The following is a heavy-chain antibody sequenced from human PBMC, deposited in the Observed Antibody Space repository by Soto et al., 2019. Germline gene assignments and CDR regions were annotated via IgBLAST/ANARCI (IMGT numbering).Heavy chain of an antibody. CDR2: IYYSGST. V-gene: IGHV4-31*03. J-gene: IGHJ5*02. CDR3: ARGGNPYYYDSSGYTYNWFDP. D-gene: IGHD3-22*01. CDR1: GGSISSGGYY. Sequence: SETLSLTCTVSGGSISSGGYYWSWIRQHPGKGLEWIGYIYYSGSTYYNPSLKSRVTISVDTSKNQFSLKLSSVTAADTAVYYCARGGNPYYYDSSGYTYNWFDPGGQGTLVTVSS.